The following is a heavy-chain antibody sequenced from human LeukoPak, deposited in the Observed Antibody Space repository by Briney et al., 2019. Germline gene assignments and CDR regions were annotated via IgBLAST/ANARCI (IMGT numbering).Heavy chain of an antibody. V-gene: IGHV3-21*01. J-gene: IGHJ4*02. Sequence: GGSLRLSCAASGLTFSTYRMHWVRQAPGKGLEWVSSITSTSSSMSYADSVEGRFTISRDNAKNSLYLQMNSLSAEDTAVYYCRFGDFNDYWGQGTLVTVSS. CDR1: GLTFSTYR. CDR2: ITSTSSSM. CDR3: RFGDFNDY. D-gene: IGHD3-10*01.